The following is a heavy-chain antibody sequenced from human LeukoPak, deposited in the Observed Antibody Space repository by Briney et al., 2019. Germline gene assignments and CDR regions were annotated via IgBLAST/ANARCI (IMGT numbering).Heavy chain of an antibody. D-gene: IGHD6-13*01. Sequence: PSETLSLTCAVYGGSFSGYYWSWLRQPPGKGLERIGEINHSGSTNYNPSLKSRVTISVDTSKNQFSLKLSSVTAADTAVYYCARGGDRRIYSSSWYEVTSRVYSYWGQGTLVTVSS. CDR2: INHSGST. CDR3: ARGGDRRIYSSSWYEVTSRVYSY. J-gene: IGHJ4*02. CDR1: GGSFSGYY. V-gene: IGHV4-34*01.